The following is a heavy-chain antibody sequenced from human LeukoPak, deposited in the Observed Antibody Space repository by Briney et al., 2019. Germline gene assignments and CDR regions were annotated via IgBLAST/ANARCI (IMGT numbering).Heavy chain of an antibody. CDR1: GDSISNSFYY. V-gene: IGHV4-39*01. D-gene: IGHD3-3*01. Sequence: PSETLSLTCTVSGDSISNSFYYWGWIRQPPGKGLEWIGSIYYSGSTYYNPSLKSRVTISVDTSKNQFSLKLSSVTAADTAVYYCARHQGRVTNFDYWCQGTLVSVSS. J-gene: IGHJ4*02. CDR3: ARHQGRVTNFDY. CDR2: IYYSGST.